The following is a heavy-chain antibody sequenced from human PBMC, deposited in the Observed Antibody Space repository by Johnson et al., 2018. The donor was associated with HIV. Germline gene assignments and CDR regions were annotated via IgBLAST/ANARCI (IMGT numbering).Heavy chain of an antibody. CDR2: ISYDASNK. CDR1: AFTFSSYA. CDR3: ARVRGGTGHGAFDI. Sequence: QVQLVESGGGVVQPGRSLRLSCAASAFTFSSYAMHWVRQAPGKGLEWVAVISYDASNKYYADSVKGRFTISRDNSKNTLYLQMNSLRTEDTAVYYCARVRGGTGHGAFDIWGQGTMVTVSS. V-gene: IGHV3-30*04. J-gene: IGHJ3*02.